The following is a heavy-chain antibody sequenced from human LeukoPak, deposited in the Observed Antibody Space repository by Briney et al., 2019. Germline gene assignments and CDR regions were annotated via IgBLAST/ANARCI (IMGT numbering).Heavy chain of an antibody. V-gene: IGHV1-18*01. CDR2: ISAYNGNT. CDR3: ARVTAYDGYSSSWYGGDY. CDR1: GYTFTSYG. D-gene: IGHD6-13*01. Sequence: ASVKVSCKASGYTFTSYGISWVRQAPGQGLEWMGWISAYNGNTNYAQKLQGRVTMTTDTSTSTAYMELRSLRSDDTAVYYCARVTAYDGYSSSWYGGDYWGQGTLVTVSS. J-gene: IGHJ4*02.